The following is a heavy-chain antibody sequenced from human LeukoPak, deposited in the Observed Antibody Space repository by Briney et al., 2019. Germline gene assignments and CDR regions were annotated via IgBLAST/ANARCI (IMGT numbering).Heavy chain of an antibody. V-gene: IGHV1-3*01. Sequence: ASVKVSCKASGYTFTSYAMHWVRQAPGQRLEWMGWINASNGNTKYSQKFQGRVTITRDTSASTAYMELSSLRSEDTAVYYCARSGQLAAFDYWGQGTLVTVSS. CDR1: GYTFTSYA. CDR2: INASNGNT. CDR3: ARSGQLAAFDY. J-gene: IGHJ4*02. D-gene: IGHD6-6*01.